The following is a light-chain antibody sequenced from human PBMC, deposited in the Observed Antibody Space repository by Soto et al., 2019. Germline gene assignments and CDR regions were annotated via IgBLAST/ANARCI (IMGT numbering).Light chain of an antibody. CDR3: QQYNKWPLT. CDR2: GAS. J-gene: IGKJ5*01. Sequence: EIVMTQSPATLSVSPGERATVPCRASQSVRNNLAWYQQKPGQAPRLLIYGASTRATGIPARFSGSGYGTELTLTISSLQSEDFAVYYCQQYNKWPLTFGGGIRLEIK. V-gene: IGKV3-15*01. CDR1: QSVRNN.